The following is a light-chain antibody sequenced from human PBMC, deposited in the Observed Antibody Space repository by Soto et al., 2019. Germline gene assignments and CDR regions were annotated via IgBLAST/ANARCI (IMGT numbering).Light chain of an antibody. CDR3: QQYGNSPTT. V-gene: IGKV3-20*01. J-gene: IGKJ1*01. CDR2: GAS. Sequence: EIVLTQSPGTLSLSPGERATLSCRASQSVSSSYLAWYQQRPGQAPKLLISGASSRATGVPDRFSGSGSGTDFTLTINSLEPEEFAVYYCQQYGNSPTTFGQGTKVEIK. CDR1: QSVSSSY.